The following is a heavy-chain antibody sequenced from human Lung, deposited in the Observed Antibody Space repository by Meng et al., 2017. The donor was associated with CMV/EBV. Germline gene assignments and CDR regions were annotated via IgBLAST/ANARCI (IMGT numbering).Heavy chain of an antibody. J-gene: IGHJ4*02. D-gene: IGHD1-1*01. CDR1: GFTFSNAW. CDR2: IKSKTDGGTT. V-gene: IGHV3-15*01. Sequence: GGSLRLSXAASGFTFSNAWMSWVRQAPGKGLEWVGRIKSKTDGGTTDYAAPVKGRITISRDDSKNTVYLQMNSLKTEDTAVYYCATGTGRSDFDYWGQGTLVAVSS. CDR3: ATGTGRSDFDY.